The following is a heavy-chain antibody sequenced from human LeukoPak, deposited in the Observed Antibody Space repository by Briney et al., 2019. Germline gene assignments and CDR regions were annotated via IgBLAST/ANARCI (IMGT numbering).Heavy chain of an antibody. Sequence: SETLSLTCTVSGGSISSGGYYWSWIRQHPGKGLEWIGYIYYSGSTYYNPSLKSRVTISVDASKNQFSLKLSSVTAADTAVYCCARGQVDTAMVSPGYFDYWGQGTPVTVSS. CDR1: GGSISSGGYY. J-gene: IGHJ4*02. V-gene: IGHV4-31*03. CDR3: ARGQVDTAMVSPGYFDY. CDR2: IYYSGST. D-gene: IGHD5-18*01.